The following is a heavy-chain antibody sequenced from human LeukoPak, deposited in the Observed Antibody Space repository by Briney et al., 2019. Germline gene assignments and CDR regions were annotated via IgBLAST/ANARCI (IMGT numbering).Heavy chain of an antibody. Sequence: PSETLSLTCTVSGGSISSYYWSWIRQPPGKGLEWIGYIYYSGSTNYNPSLESRVTISVDTSKNQFFLKLSSVTAADTAVYYCARGVVAARFWFDPWGQGTLVTVSS. CDR1: GGSISSYY. CDR3: ARGVVAARFWFDP. V-gene: IGHV4-59*01. D-gene: IGHD6-6*01. CDR2: IYYSGST. J-gene: IGHJ5*02.